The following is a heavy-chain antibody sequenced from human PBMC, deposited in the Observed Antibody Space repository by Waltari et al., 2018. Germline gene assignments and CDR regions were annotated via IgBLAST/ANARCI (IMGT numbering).Heavy chain of an antibody. CDR2: TNHSGGT. Sequence: QVQLQQWGAGLLKPSETLSLTCAVYGGSFSGYYWSWIRQPPGKGLEWIGETNHSGGTNYTPSLKSRVTISVDTSKNQFSLKLSSVTAADTAVYYCARGRGWELSAFDIWGQGTMVTVSS. J-gene: IGHJ3*02. V-gene: IGHV4-34*01. CDR3: ARGRGWELSAFDI. D-gene: IGHD1-26*01. CDR1: GGSFSGYY.